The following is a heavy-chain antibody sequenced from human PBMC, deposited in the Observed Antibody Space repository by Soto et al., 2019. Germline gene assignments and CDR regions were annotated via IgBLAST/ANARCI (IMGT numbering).Heavy chain of an antibody. J-gene: IGHJ4*02. CDR1: GGSFSVYY. D-gene: IGHD3-22*01. Sequence: PSDTLSLTCAVYGGSFSVYYWTWIRQPPGTGLEWIGEINHSGSTNYNPSLKSRVTMSADTSKSQFSLKLNSVTAADTAVYYCARMNYYDTSGYPFDYWGQGMMVTVSS. V-gene: IGHV4-34*01. CDR3: ARMNYYDTSGYPFDY. CDR2: INHSGST.